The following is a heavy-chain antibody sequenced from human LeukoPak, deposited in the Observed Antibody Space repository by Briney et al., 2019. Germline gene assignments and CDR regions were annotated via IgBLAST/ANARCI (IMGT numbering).Heavy chain of an antibody. J-gene: IGHJ4*02. V-gene: IGHV3-23*01. CDR2: ISGSGGST. D-gene: IGHD4-11*01. CDR3: AKDTQEKGSTVTTLFDY. CDR1: GFTFSSYA. Sequence: GGSLRLSCAASGFTFSSYAMSWVRQAPGKGLEWVSAISGSGGSTYYADSVKGRFTISRDNSKNTLYLQMNSLRAEDTAVYYCAKDTQEKGSTVTTLFDYWGQGTLVTVSS.